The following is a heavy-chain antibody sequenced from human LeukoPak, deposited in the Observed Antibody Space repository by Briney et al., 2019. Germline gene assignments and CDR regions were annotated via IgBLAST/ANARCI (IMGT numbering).Heavy chain of an antibody. D-gene: IGHD3-22*01. J-gene: IGHJ1*01. CDR3: AKKTYYYDSSGYYLEYFQH. Sequence: GGSLRLSCATSGFTFSSSWMSWVRQAPGKGLECVANIKEDGREKYYVDSVKGRFTISRDNAKNSLYLQMNSLRAEDTAVYYCAKKTYYYDSSGYYLEYFQHWGQGTLVTVSS. V-gene: IGHV3-7*03. CDR2: IKEDGREK. CDR1: GFTFSSSW.